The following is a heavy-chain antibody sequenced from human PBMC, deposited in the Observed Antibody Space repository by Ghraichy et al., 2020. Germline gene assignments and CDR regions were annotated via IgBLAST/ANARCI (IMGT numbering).Heavy chain of an antibody. CDR2: IYPGDSDT. CDR1: GYSFTSYW. Sequence: GESLNISCKGSGYSFTSYWIGWVRQMPGKGLEWMGIIYPGDSDTRYSPSFQGQVTISADKSISTAYLQWSSLKASDTAMYYCARHPEVLRYFDWLSADWYFDLWGRGTLVTVSS. CDR3: ARHPEVLRYFDWLSADWYFDL. D-gene: IGHD3-9*01. V-gene: IGHV5-51*01. J-gene: IGHJ2*01.